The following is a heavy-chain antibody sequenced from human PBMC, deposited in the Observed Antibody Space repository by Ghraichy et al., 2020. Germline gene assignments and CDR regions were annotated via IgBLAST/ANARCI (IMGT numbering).Heavy chain of an antibody. CDR3: ARAGGYCSNRVCYTYAFDI. CDR2: IYTGGTT. D-gene: IGHD2-8*01. CDR1: GFAVISNY. V-gene: IGHV3-53*04. Sequence: GGSLRLSCAPSGFAVISNYMSWVRQAPGQGLQWVSAIYTGGTTYYADSVKGRFTISRHDSKNTLYLEMNSLIVEETAAYYCARAGGYCSNRVCYTYAFDIWGHGTMVTVSS. J-gene: IGHJ3*02.